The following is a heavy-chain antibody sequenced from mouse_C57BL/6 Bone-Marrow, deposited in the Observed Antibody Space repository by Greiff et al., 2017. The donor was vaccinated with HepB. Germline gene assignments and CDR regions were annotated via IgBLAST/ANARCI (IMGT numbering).Heavy chain of an antibody. CDR1: GFNIKDYY. CDR2: IDPEDGET. V-gene: IGHV14-2*01. Sequence: EVMLVESGAELVKPGASVKLSCTASGFNIKDYYMHWVKQRTEQGLEWIGRIDPEDGETKYAPKFQGKATITADTSSNTAYLQLSSLTSEDTAVYYCARPSTVVSPFDYWGQGTTLTVSS. CDR3: ARPSTVVSPFDY. D-gene: IGHD1-1*01. J-gene: IGHJ2*01.